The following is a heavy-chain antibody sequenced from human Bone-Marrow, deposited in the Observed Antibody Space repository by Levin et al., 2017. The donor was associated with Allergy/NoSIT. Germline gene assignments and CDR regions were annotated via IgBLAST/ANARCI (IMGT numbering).Heavy chain of an antibody. CDR2: INPSSGST. J-gene: IGHJ4*02. D-gene: IGHD6-19*01. V-gene: IGHV1-46*01. CDR1: GYTFTSYY. CDR3: ARAAVSGRRFDY. Sequence: ASVKVSCNSSGYTFTSYYLHWVRQAPGQGLEWMGVINPSSGSTTYAQNFQGRVSMTRDTSTSTVYMELSSLRSEDTAVYYCARAAVSGRRFDYWGQGALVIVSS.